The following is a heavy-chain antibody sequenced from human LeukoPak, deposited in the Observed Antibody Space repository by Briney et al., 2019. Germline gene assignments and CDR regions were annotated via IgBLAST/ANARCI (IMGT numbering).Heavy chain of an antibody. CDR3: AKDSEWLATYYYYYMDV. CDR1: GFTFSSYG. V-gene: IGHV3-30*02. D-gene: IGHD6-19*01. CDR2: IRYEGSNK. J-gene: IGHJ6*03. Sequence: GGSLRLSCAASGFTFSSYGMHWVRQAPGKGLEWVAFIRYEGSNKYYADSVKGRFTISRDNSKNTLYLQMNSLRAEDTAVYYCAKDSEWLATYYYYYMDVWGKGTTVTISS.